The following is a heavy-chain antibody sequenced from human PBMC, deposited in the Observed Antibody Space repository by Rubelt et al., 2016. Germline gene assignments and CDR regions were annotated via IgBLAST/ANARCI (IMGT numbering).Heavy chain of an antibody. Sequence: EVQLVESGGGLVQPGGSLRLSCAASGFTFSSYSMTWVRQAPGKGLEWVAIISRSSGDIFYADSLKGRFTISRDNAKDSLYLQMDSRRAEDTAVYYCARGETTVTRSFDYWGQGTLVTVSS. V-gene: IGHV3-21*01. CDR1: GFTFSSYS. J-gene: IGHJ4*02. CDR2: ISRSSGDI. CDR3: ARGETTVTRSFDY. D-gene: IGHD4-17*01.